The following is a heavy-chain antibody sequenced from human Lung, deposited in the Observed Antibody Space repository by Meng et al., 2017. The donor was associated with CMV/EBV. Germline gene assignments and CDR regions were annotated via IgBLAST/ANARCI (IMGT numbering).Heavy chain of an antibody. Sequence: SETXSLPCPVSGCPISRGGYYWSWIRQHPGKGLESIGYIYYSGSSYYNPSLKSRVTISVDTSKNQFSLKLSPVTAADTAVYYCARDVIDHCSSTSCYLLGAFDIWXQGTXVTVSS. CDR2: IYYSGSS. V-gene: IGHV4-31*03. CDR3: ARDVIDHCSSTSCYLLGAFDI. CDR1: GCPISRGGYY. J-gene: IGHJ3*02. D-gene: IGHD2-2*01.